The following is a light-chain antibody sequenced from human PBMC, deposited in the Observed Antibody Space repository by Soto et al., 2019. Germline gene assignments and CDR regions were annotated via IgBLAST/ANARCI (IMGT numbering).Light chain of an antibody. CDR3: AAWDDSLNGHWV. CDR2: SNN. J-gene: IGLJ3*02. CDR1: SSNIGSNT. Sequence: QSVLTQPPSASGTPGQRVTISCSGSSSNIGSNTVNWYQQLPGTAPKLLIYSNNQRPSGVPDRFSGSKSGTSASLAISGLQSEDEADYYCAAWDDSLNGHWVFGGGTKVT. V-gene: IGLV1-44*01.